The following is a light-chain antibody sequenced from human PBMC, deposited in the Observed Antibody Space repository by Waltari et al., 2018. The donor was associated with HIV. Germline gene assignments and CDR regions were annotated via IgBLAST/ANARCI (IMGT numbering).Light chain of an antibody. V-gene: IGLV2-8*01. CDR3: SSHAGSNNYV. J-gene: IGLJ1*01. CDR2: EVS. Sequence: QSALTQPPSASGSPGQSVTISCSGTSSDVGGYDYVSWYQQHPGKAPNLIIYEVSQRPSGVPDRFSGSKSGNTASLTVSGLQAEDEADYYCSSHAGSNNYVFGTGTKVTVL. CDR1: SSDVGGYDY.